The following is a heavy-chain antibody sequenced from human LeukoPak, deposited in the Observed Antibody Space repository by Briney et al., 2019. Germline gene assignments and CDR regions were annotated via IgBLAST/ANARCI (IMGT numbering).Heavy chain of an antibody. CDR3: ARVTGVRDFWSGYPLDH. CDR2: SYYTGST. CDR1: GGSISSGGYY. D-gene: IGHD3-3*01. J-gene: IGHJ4*02. Sequence: PSETLSLTCTVSGGSISSGGYYWSWIRQHPGKGLEWIGYSYYTGSTYYNPSLESRVTIAVDTSKNQFSLKLTSVTAADTAVYYCARVTGVRDFWSGYPLDHWGQGTLVTVSS. V-gene: IGHV4-31*03.